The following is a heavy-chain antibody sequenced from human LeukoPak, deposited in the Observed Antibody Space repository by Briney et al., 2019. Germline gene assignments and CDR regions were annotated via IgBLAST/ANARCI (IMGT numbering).Heavy chain of an antibody. D-gene: IGHD6-19*01. CDR3: ARNSGWWGYYFDY. Sequence: PGGSLRLSCAASGFTFSSYWMTWVRQAPGKGLEWVSYISSSGSTIYYADSVKGRFTISRDNAKNSLYLQMNSLRAEDTAVYYCARNSGWWGYYFDYWGQGTLVTVSS. J-gene: IGHJ4*02. CDR1: GFTFSSYW. CDR2: ISSSGSTI. V-gene: IGHV3-48*04.